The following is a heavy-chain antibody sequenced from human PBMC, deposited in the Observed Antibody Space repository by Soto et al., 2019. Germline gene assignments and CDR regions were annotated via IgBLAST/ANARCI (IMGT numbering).Heavy chain of an antibody. CDR2: MNPKSANT. D-gene: IGHD4-4*01. J-gene: IGHJ4*02. CDR3: ARSPSWETTVTPYYFDY. Sequence: GASVKVSCKASRYTFISCDINWVRQATGQVLEWMGWMNPKSANTGYAQNFQGRVTMTRNTSISTAYMELSSLRSEDTAVYYCARSPSWETTVTPYYFDYWGQGTLVTVPQ. V-gene: IGHV1-8*01. CDR1: RYTFISCD.